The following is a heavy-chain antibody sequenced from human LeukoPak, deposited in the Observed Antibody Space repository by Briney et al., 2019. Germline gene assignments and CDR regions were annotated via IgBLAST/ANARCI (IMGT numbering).Heavy chain of an antibody. D-gene: IGHD6-19*01. J-gene: IGHJ4*02. CDR3: TTIPGIAVAGTWFNY. CDR2: IRSKANSYAT. CDR1: GFTFGGPA. V-gene: IGHV3-73*01. Sequence: GGSLKLSCAASGFTFGGPAMHWVRQASGKGLEWVGRIRSKANSYATAYAASVKGRFTISRDDSKNTAYLQMNSLKTEDTAVYYCTTIPGIAVAGTWFNYWGQGTLVTVSS.